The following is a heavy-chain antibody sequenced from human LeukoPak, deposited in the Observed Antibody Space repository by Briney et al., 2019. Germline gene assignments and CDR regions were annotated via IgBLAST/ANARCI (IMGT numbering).Heavy chain of an antibody. V-gene: IGHV4-59*12. D-gene: IGHD3-22*01. CDR2: IYRSGST. CDR1: GGSISSYY. J-gene: IGHJ5*02. CDR3: ARGPKYYYDSSGYYWFDP. Sequence: SETLSLTCTVSGGSISSYYWSWIRQPPGKGLEWIGYIYRSGSTYYNPSLKSRVTISVDRSKNQFSLKLSSVTAADTAVYYCARGPKYYYDSSGYYWFDPWGQGTLVTVSS.